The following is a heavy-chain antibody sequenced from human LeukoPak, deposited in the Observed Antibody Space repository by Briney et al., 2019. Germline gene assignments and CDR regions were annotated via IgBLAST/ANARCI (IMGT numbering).Heavy chain of an antibody. V-gene: IGHV3-23*01. Sequence: PGGSLRLSCAASGFTFSSYEMSWVRQAPGKGLEWVSGIIGGAGSTYYADSVKGRFTISGDNSKNTLFLQMNSLRAEDTAVYYCAHGAMYQLDYWGQGTLVTVSS. CDR3: AHGAMYQLDY. J-gene: IGHJ4*02. CDR2: IIGGAGST. D-gene: IGHD2-2*01. CDR1: GFTFSSYE.